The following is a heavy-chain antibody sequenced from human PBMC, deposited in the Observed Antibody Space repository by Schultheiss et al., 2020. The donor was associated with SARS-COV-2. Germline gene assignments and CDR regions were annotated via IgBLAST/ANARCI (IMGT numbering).Heavy chain of an antibody. Sequence: SETLSLTCTVPGASISGGDYYWSWIRQTPGKGLEWIGYIDYSGRIFYNPSLKSRLTISVDTSKNQFSLKLSSVTAADTAVYDCARDRHLGDYGDLLPYFDYWGQGTLVTVSS. V-gene: IGHV4-30-4*01. CDR2: IDYSGRI. CDR3: ARDRHLGDYGDLLPYFDY. CDR1: GASISGGDYY. J-gene: IGHJ4*02. D-gene: IGHD4-17*01.